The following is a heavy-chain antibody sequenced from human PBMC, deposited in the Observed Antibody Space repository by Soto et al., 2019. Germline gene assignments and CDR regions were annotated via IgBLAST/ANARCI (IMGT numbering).Heavy chain of an antibody. CDR2: MNPNSGNT. J-gene: IGHJ5*02. Sequence: QVQLVQSGAEVKKPGASVKVSCKASGYTFISYDINWVRQATGQGLEWMGWMNPNSGNTGYAQKFQGRVTXXRXTXXSTAYMELSSLRSEDTAVYYCAGDMGGDYLNWFDPWGQGTLVTVSS. D-gene: IGHD2-21*01. V-gene: IGHV1-8*01. CDR3: AGDMGGDYLNWFDP. CDR1: GYTFISYD.